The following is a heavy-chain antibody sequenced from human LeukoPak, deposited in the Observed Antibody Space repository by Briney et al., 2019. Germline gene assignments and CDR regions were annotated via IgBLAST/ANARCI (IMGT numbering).Heavy chain of an antibody. CDR1: GGSISSYY. J-gene: IGHJ2*01. Sequence: SETLSLTCTVSGGSISSYYWSWIRQPPGKGLEWIGYIYYSGSTNYNPSLKSRVTISVDTSKNQFSLKLSSVTAADTAVYYCAREGNYYDSSGPPVWGRGTLVTVSS. CDR2: IYYSGST. CDR3: AREGNYYDSSGPPV. D-gene: IGHD3-22*01. V-gene: IGHV4-59*01.